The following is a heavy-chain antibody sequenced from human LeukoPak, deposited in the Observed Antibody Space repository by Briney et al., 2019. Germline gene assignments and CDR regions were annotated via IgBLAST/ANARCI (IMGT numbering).Heavy chain of an antibody. J-gene: IGHJ4*02. Sequence: PGGSLRLSCAASGFTFSSYAMIWVRQAPGKGLEWVSLISDSGTSTYYPDSVKGRFTISRDKSKNTVYLQMNSLRAEDTAVYYCAKGVSGYGSGRPFDYWGQGTLVTVSS. CDR2: ISDSGTST. V-gene: IGHV3-23*01. D-gene: IGHD3-10*01. CDR3: AKGVSGYGSGRPFDY. CDR1: GFTFSSYA.